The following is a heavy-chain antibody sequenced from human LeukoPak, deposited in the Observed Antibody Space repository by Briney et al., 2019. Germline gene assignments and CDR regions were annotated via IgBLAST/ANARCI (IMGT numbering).Heavy chain of an antibody. Sequence: SETLSLTCTVSGGSVSSYYWSWMRQSPGKGLEWIGYVYYSGSTNYNPALESRVTISLDTPENQFSLKLSSVTAADTAVYYCAREANSPTARYWYFDLWGRGTQVTVSS. D-gene: IGHD2-21*01. J-gene: IGHJ2*01. CDR1: GGSVSSYY. CDR2: VYYSGST. CDR3: AREANSPTARYWYFDL. V-gene: IGHV4-59*02.